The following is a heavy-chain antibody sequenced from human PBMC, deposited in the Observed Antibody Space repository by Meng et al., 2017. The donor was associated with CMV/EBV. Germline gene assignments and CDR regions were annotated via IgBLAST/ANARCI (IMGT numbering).Heavy chain of an antibody. CDR3: AKEANLYDFWKRDAFDI. D-gene: IGHD3-3*01. Sequence: GESLKISCAASGCTFSSYGMHWVRQAPGKGLGWVAVIWYDGSNKYYADSVKGRFTISRDNSKNTLYLQMNSLRAEDTAVYYWAKEANLYDFWKRDAFDIWGQGTMVTVSS. CDR1: GCTFSSYG. J-gene: IGHJ3*02. CDR2: IWYDGSNK. V-gene: IGHV3-33*06.